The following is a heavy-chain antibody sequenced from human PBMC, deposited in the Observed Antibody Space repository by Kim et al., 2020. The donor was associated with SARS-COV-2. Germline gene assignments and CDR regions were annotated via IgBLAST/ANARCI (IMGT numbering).Heavy chain of an antibody. Sequence: GGSLRLSCAASGFTFSDYYMSWIRQAPGKGLEWVSYISSSGSTIYYADSVKGRFTISRDNAKNSLYLQMNSLRAEDTAVYYCARGWDYGDFPAGWFDPWGQGTLVTVSS. CDR2: ISSSGSTI. J-gene: IGHJ5*02. CDR1: GFTFSDYY. D-gene: IGHD4-17*01. CDR3: ARGWDYGDFPAGWFDP. V-gene: IGHV3-11*01.